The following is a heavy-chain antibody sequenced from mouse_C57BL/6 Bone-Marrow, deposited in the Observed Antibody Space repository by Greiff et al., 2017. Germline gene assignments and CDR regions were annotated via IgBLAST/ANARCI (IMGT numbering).Heavy chain of an antibody. J-gene: IGHJ2*01. CDR1: GYTFTSYW. CDR2: IDPSDSYT. CDR3: ARVVHYYGSSYDYFDY. D-gene: IGHD1-1*01. Sequence: QVQLQQPGAELVRPGTSVKLSCKASGYTFTSYWMHWVKQRPGQGLAWIGVIDPSDSYTNYNQKFKGKATLTVDTSSSTAYMQLSSLTSEDSAVYYDARVVHYYGSSYDYFDYWGQGTTLTVSS. V-gene: IGHV1-59*01.